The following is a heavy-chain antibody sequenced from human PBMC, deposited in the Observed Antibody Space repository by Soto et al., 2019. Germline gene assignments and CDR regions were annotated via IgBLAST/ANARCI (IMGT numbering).Heavy chain of an antibody. J-gene: IGHJ6*02. CDR3: ARVRAGMRGYSYGYYYYGMDV. D-gene: IGHD5-18*01. CDR2: INHSGST. CDR1: GGSFSGYY. V-gene: IGHV4-34*01. Sequence: SETLSLTCAVYGGSFSGYYWSWIRQPPGKGLEWIGEINHSGSTNYNLSLKSRVTISVDTSKNQFSLKLSSVTAADTAVYYCARVRAGMRGYSYGYYYYGMDVWGQGTTVTVSS.